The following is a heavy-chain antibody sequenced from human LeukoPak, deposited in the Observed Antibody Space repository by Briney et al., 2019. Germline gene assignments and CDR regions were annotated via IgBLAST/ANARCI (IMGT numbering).Heavy chain of an antibody. J-gene: IGHJ4*02. CDR3: ARDRRSWVYDY. D-gene: IGHD3-16*01. CDR2: ISSSSSYI. V-gene: IGHV3-21*01. Sequence: GGSLRLSCAASGFTFSSYSMNWVRQAPGKGLEWVSSISSSSSYIYYADSVKGRFTISRDKAKNSLYLQMNSLRAEDTAVYYCARDRRSWVYDYWGQGTLVTVSS. CDR1: GFTFSSYS.